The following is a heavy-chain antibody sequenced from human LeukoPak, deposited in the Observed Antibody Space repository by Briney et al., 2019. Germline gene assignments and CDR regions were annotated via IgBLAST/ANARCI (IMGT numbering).Heavy chain of an antibody. CDR1: GFTFSSYE. CDR2: IRFDGSEI. Sequence: GGSLRLSCAASGFTFSSYEMNWVRQAPGKGLEWVANIRFDGSEIGYGDSVEGRFIISRDNSKNSLYLQMNSLRAEDTAVYYCATRNNFEYWGQGTLVTVSS. J-gene: IGHJ4*02. V-gene: IGHV3-7*01. CDR3: ATRNNFEY.